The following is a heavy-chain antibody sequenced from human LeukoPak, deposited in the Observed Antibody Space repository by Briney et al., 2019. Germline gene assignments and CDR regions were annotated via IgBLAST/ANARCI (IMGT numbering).Heavy chain of an antibody. CDR3: ARAKVYRLYYSDY. J-gene: IGHJ4*02. CDR1: GFAVSSNH. CDR2: LWYDGTNE. Sequence: GGSLRLSCAASGFAVSSNHMNWVRQAPGRGLEWVALLWYDGTNENYADSVKGRFTISRDNSKNTMYLQMNNLRAEDTAVYYCARAKVYRLYYSDYWGQGTLVTVSS. D-gene: IGHD1-14*01. V-gene: IGHV3-33*08.